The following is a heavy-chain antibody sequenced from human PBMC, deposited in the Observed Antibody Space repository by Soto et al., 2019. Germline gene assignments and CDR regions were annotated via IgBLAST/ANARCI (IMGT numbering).Heavy chain of an antibody. D-gene: IGHD2-15*01. CDR2: ISAYNGNT. CDR1: GYTFTSYG. J-gene: IGHJ4*02. CDR3: ARGRMVVAAPPFFPIDY. Sequence: QVQLVQSGAEVKKPGASVKVSCKASGYTFTSYGISWVRQAPGQGLEWMGWISAYNGNTNYAQKLQGRVTMTTDTSPSTAYMGLRSLRSDDTAVYYCARGRMVVAAPPFFPIDYWGQGTLVTVSS. V-gene: IGHV1-18*01.